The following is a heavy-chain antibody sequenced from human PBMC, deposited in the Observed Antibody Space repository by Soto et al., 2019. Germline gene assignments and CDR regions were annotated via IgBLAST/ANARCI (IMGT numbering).Heavy chain of an antibody. Sequence: GGSLRLSCAASGFMFSSYWMHWVRQAPGKGLVWVSRINSDGSSTIYADSVKGRFTISRDNAKNTLYLQMNSLRAEDTAVYYCAKDLLTTVTTVTDSLSQGTLVTVSS. D-gene: IGHD4-17*01. J-gene: IGHJ5*01. CDR1: GFMFSSYW. CDR2: INSDGSST. V-gene: IGHV3-74*01. CDR3: AKDLLTTVTTVTDS.